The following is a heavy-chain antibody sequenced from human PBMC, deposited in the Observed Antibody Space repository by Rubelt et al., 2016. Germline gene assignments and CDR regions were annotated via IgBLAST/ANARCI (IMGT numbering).Heavy chain of an antibody. J-gene: IGHJ3*02. V-gene: IGHV4-34*01. CDR3: ARAGYYDSFTNRPIDAFDI. CDR1: GGSFSGYY. D-gene: IGHD3-22*01. CDR2: INHSGST. Sequence: QVQLQQWGAGLLKPSETLSLTCAVYGGSFSGYYWSWIRQPPGKGLEWIGEINHSGSTNYNPSLKSRFTNALDTANNHFSLKLSSLTAADTDVYYCARAGYYDSFTNRPIDAFDIWGQGTMVTVSS.